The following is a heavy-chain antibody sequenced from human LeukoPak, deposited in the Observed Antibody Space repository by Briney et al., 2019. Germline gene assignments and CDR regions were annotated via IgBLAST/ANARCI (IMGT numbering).Heavy chain of an antibody. Sequence: GGSLRLSCAASGFTFSSYWMYWVRQAPGKGLVWVSTIKSDGSSTRYADSVKGRFTISRDNAKNTLYLQMNSLRAEDTAVYYCVKMARSSSSEDYWGQGTLVTVSS. CDR3: VKMARSSSSEDY. J-gene: IGHJ4*02. CDR1: GFTFSSYW. CDR2: IKSDGSST. V-gene: IGHV3-74*01. D-gene: IGHD6-6*01.